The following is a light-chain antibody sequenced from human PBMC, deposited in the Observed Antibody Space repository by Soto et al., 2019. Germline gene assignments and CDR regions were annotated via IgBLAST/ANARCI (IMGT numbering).Light chain of an antibody. J-gene: IGLJ1*01. CDR3: SSYTSSSTLGV. V-gene: IGLV2-14*03. CDR1: SSDVGGYNY. Sequence: QSVLTQPASVSGSPGQSIIISCTGTSSDVGGYNYVSWYQQHPGKAPKLIIYEVTYRPSGVSNRFSGSKSGNTASLTISGLQAEDEADYYCSSYTSSSTLGVFGTGTKVTVL. CDR2: EVT.